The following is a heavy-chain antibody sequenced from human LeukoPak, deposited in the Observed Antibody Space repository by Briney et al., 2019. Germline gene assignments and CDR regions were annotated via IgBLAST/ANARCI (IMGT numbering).Heavy chain of an antibody. V-gene: IGHV3-9*03. J-gene: IGHJ3*02. D-gene: IGHD1-26*01. CDR3: AKDARRSGTYSENAFNI. Sequence: GGSLRLSCAASGFTFDDYAMHWVRQAPGKGLGWGSGTSWNSGSIGYADSVKGRFTISRDNAKNSLYLQMNSLRAEDMALYYCAKDARRSGTYSENAFNIWGQGTMVTASS. CDR2: TSWNSGSI. CDR1: GFTFDDYA.